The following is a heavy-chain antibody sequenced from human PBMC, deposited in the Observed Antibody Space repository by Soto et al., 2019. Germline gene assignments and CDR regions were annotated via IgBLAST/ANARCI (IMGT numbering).Heavy chain of an antibody. V-gene: IGHV3-7*01. Sequence: PGGSLRLSCAASGFTFSSYWMTWVRQAPGKGLEWVANIKQDGSAEYYVDSVKGRFTISRDNAKNSLYLQMNSLRAEDTAVYYCARDVGYYYDKLDCWGQGTLVTVSS. CDR3: ARDVGYYYDKLDC. D-gene: IGHD3-22*01. CDR2: IKQDGSAE. J-gene: IGHJ4*02. CDR1: GFTFSSYW.